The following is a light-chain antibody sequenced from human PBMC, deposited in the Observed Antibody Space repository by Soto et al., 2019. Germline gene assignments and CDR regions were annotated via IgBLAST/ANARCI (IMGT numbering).Light chain of an antibody. V-gene: IGLV2-14*01. CDR1: SSDVGGYNY. CDR2: EVS. CDR3: SSYTSSSTYV. Sequence: LTQPASVSGAPAQSITISCTGTSSDVGGYNYVSWYQQHPGKAPKLMIYEVSNRPSGVSNRFSGPKSGNTASLTISGLQAEDEGDYYCSSYTSSSTYVFGTGTKVTVL. J-gene: IGLJ1*01.